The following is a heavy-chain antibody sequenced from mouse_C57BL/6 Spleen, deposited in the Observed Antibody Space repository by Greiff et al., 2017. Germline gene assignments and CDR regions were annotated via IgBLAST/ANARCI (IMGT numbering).Heavy chain of an antibody. J-gene: IGHJ3*01. D-gene: IGHD2-1*01. V-gene: IGHV1-5*01. CDR2: IYPGNSDT. CDR1: GYTFTSYW. CDR3: TRSFYGNAGFAY. Sequence: EVQLQQSGTVLARPGASVKMSCKTSGYTFTSYWMHWVKQRPGQGLEWIGAIYPGNSDTSYNQKFKGKAKLTAVTSASTAYMELSSLTNEDAAVYYCTRSFYGNAGFAYWGQGTLVTVSA.